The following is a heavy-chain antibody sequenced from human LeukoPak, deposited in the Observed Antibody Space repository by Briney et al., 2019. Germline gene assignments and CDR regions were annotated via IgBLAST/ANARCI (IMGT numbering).Heavy chain of an antibody. Sequence: SETLSLTCTVSGGSISSSNYYWGWIRQPPGKGLEWIAEINHSGSTNYNPSLKSRVIISVDTSKKQFSLQLNSVTAADTAVYYCARQGSAYYFDFWGQGLLVTVSS. CDR2: INHSGST. CDR3: ARQGSAYYFDF. CDR1: GGSISSSNYY. D-gene: IGHD2-15*01. J-gene: IGHJ4*02. V-gene: IGHV4-39*01.